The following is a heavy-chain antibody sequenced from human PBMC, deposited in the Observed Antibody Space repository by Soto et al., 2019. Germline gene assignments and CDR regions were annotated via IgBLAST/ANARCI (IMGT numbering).Heavy chain of an antibody. Sequence: QVQLVQSGAEVKKPGSSVKVSCKASGGTFSSYAISWVRQAPGQGLEWMGGIIPIFGTANYAQKFQGRVTITADESTSTAYMELSSLRSEDTAVYYCARDRAAYYYDSSGYYDAFDICGQGTMVTVSS. V-gene: IGHV1-69*01. CDR1: GGTFSSYA. J-gene: IGHJ3*02. CDR2: IIPIFGTA. CDR3: ARDRAAYYYDSSGYYDAFDI. D-gene: IGHD3-22*01.